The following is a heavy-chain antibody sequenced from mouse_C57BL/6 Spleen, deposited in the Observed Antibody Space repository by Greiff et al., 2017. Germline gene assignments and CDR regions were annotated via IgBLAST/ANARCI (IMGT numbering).Heavy chain of an antibody. J-gene: IGHJ4*01. CDR1: GFTFSDYY. V-gene: IGHV5-16*01. CDR2: INYDGSST. CDR3: ARDNAMDY. Sequence: VQVVESEGGLVQPGSSMKLSCTASGFTFSDYYMAWVRQVPEKGLEWVANINYDGSSTYYLDSLKSRFIISRDNAKNILYLQMSSLKSEDTATYYCARDNAMDYWGQGTSVTVSS.